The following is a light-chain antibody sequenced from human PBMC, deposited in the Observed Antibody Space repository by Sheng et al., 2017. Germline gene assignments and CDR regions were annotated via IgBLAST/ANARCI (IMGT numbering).Light chain of an antibody. J-gene: IGLJ3*02. Sequence: QSVLTQPPSVSGAPGQRVTISCTGSSSNIGSSYDVHWYQHLPGTAPKLLIYGNTNRPSGVPDRFSGSKSGTSASLLITGLQAEDEADYYCQSYDSSLSGVFGGGTNLTVL. V-gene: IGLV1-40*01. CDR1: SSNIGSSYD. CDR2: GNT. CDR3: QSYDSSLSGV.